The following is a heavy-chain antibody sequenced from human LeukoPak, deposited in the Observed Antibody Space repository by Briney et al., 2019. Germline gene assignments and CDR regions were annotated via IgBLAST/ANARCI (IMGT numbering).Heavy chain of an antibody. CDR1: GGSFSGYY. Sequence: PSETLSLTCAVYGGSFSGYYWSWIRQPPGKGLEWIGEINHSGSTNYNPSLKSRVTISVDTSKNQFSLKLSSVTAADTAVYYCARAFKRASCCGHWGQGTLVTVSS. J-gene: IGHJ4*02. CDR3: ARAFKRASCCGH. D-gene: IGHD2-21*01. V-gene: IGHV4-34*01. CDR2: INHSGST.